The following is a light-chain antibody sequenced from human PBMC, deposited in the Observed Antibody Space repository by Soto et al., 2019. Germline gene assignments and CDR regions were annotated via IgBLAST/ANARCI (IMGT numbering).Light chain of an antibody. Sequence: QSVLTQPPSVSGAPGQRVTISCTGSSSNIGAGFDVHWYQQFPGTAPKLVIHGNNNRPSGVPDRFSGSKSGTSASLAITGLQAEDEADYYCQSYDSSLSAPVVFGGGTQLTVL. CDR2: GNN. CDR3: QSYDSSLSAPVV. V-gene: IGLV1-40*01. CDR1: SSNIGAGFD. J-gene: IGLJ2*01.